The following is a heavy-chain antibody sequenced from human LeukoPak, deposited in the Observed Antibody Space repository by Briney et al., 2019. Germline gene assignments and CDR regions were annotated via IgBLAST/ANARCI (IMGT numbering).Heavy chain of an antibody. V-gene: IGHV1-2*02. CDR1: GYTFTGYY. D-gene: IGHD3-22*01. Sequence: ASVKVSCKASGYTFTGYYMHWVRQAPGQGLEWMGWISPNSGGTNYAQKFQGRVTMTRDTSISTAYMELSRLRSDDTAVYYCARVVKEYYYDSSGYYILRFMDVWGKGTTVTISS. CDR2: ISPNSGGT. J-gene: IGHJ6*03. CDR3: ARVVKEYYYDSSGYYILRFMDV.